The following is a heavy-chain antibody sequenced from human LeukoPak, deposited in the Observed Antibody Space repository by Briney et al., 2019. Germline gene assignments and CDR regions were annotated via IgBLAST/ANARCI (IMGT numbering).Heavy chain of an antibody. J-gene: IGHJ4*02. Sequence: GASVKVSCKASGYTFTSYDINWVRQATGQGLEWMGWMNPNSGNTGYAQKFQGRVTMTRNTSISTAYMELSSLRSEDTAVYYCARGFVSPLYPKGSGSYNAGYWGQGTLVTVSS. CDR1: GYTFTSYD. CDR3: ARGFVSPLYPKGSGSYNAGY. CDR2: MNPNSGNT. V-gene: IGHV1-8*01. D-gene: IGHD3-10*01.